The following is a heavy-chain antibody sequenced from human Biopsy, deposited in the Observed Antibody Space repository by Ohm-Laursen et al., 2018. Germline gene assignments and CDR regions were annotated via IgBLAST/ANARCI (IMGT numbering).Heavy chain of an antibody. D-gene: IGHD2-2*01. J-gene: IGHJ6*02. CDR2: ITPTGVT. CDR1: GGSIDFKY. V-gene: IGHV4-4*07. CDR3: ARATSSTGWPYYYFYGMDV. Sequence: GTLSLTCSVSGGSIDFKYWTWIRQSADKGLEWIGRITPTGVTHYNPSLKSRVTISVDTSKKQFSLKLISVAAADTAVYYCARATSSTGWPYYYFYGMDVWGQGTTVTVSS.